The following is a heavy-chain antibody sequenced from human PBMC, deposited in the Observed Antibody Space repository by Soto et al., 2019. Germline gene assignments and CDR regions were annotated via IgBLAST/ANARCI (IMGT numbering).Heavy chain of an antibody. CDR2: IYYSGST. D-gene: IGHD3-10*01. CDR3: ARLVYDTRLNYMYFDF. J-gene: IGHJ4*02. CDR1: GGSISSYY. Sequence: SETLSLTCTVSGGSISSYYWSWIRQPPGKGLEWIGYIYYSGSTNYNPSLKSRVTISVDTSKNQFSLKLSSVTAADTAIYFCARLVYDTRLNYMYFDFWGQGALVTVSS. V-gene: IGHV4-59*12.